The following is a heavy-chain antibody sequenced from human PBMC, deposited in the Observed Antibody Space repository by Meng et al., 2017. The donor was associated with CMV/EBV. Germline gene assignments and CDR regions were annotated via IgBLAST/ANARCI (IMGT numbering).Heavy chain of an antibody. J-gene: IGHJ4*02. CDR1: GGSISSDS. V-gene: IGHV4-4*07. Sequence: QAPLPESGPRRGKPSGALAPPCPASGGSISSDSWSWTRQPAGKGLEWIGRIYTSGSTNYNPSLKSRVTMSVDTSKNQFSLKLSSVTAADTAVYYCARGGLYYYDSSGHFDYWGQGTLVTVSS. CDR2: IYTSGST. D-gene: IGHD3-22*01. CDR3: ARGGLYYYDSSGHFDY.